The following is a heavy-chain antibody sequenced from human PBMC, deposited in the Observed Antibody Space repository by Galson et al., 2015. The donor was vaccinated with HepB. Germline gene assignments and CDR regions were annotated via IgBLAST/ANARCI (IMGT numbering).Heavy chain of an antibody. Sequence: SLRLSCAASGFTFSNYWMRWVRQPPGKGLVWVSDISRDGSSTSYADSVKGRFTISRDNAKNTLFLQMNSLRPEDTAVYYCARYISGWSSDYWGQGTLVTVSS. CDR2: ISRDGSST. CDR3: ARYISGWSSDY. J-gene: IGHJ4*02. V-gene: IGHV3-74*01. D-gene: IGHD6-19*01. CDR1: GFTFSNYW.